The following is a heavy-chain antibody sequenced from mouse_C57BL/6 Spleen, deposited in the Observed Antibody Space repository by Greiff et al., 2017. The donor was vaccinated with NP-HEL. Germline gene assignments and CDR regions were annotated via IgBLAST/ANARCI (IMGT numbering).Heavy chain of an antibody. J-gene: IGHJ2*01. CDR3: ARPGDYDYDTAYFDY. CDR2: ISSGSSTI. Sequence: EVHLVESGGGLVKPGGSLKLSCAASGFTFSDYGMHWVRQAPEKGLEWVAYISSGSSTIYYADTVKGRFTISRDNAKTTLFLQMTSLRSEDTAMYYCARPGDYDYDTAYFDYWGQGTTLTVSS. D-gene: IGHD2-4*01. CDR1: GFTFSDYG. V-gene: IGHV5-17*01.